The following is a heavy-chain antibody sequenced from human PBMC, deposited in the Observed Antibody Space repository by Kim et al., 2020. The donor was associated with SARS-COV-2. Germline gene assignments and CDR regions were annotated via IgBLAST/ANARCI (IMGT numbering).Heavy chain of an antibody. J-gene: IGHJ5*02. Sequence: GGSLRLSCAASGFTFSNYWMHWVRQAPGKGLVWVSRINSDGGNTVYADSVKGRFTVSRDNAKNTLYLQMNSLRAEDTAVYYCARAAVAASNCFDPWGQGTPVTVSS. V-gene: IGHV3-74*03. D-gene: IGHD6-19*01. CDR1: GFTFSNYW. CDR2: INSDGGNT. CDR3: ARAAVAASNCFDP.